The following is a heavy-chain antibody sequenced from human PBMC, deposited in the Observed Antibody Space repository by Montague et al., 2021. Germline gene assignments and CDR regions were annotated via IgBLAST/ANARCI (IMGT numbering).Heavy chain of an antibody. CDR3: TRPEGYCTNDTCYFWFAP. J-gene: IGHJ5*02. CDR1: GGSISRSSYY. CDR2: IYSSGST. V-gene: IGHV4-39*01. Sequence: SETLSLTCTVSGGSISRSSYYWGWIRQPPGKGLEWIGSIYSSGSTYYNPSLKSRVTISADTSKNQFSLKLSSVTAADTAVYYRTRPEGYCTNDTCYFWFAPWGQGILVTVSS. D-gene: IGHD2-8*01.